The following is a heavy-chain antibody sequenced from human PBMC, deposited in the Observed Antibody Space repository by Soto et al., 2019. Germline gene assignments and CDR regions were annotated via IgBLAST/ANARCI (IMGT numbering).Heavy chain of an antibody. J-gene: IGHJ6*03. CDR2: IYPGYSDT. V-gene: IGHV5-51*01. D-gene: IGHD3-3*01. CDR1: GYSLTSYW. CDR3: AIFSSGYAYYYYMDV. Sequence: PGESLKISWKGSGYSLTSYWIGWVRQMPGKGLEWMGIIYPGYSDTRYSPSFQGQVTISADKSISTAYLQWSSLKASDPAMYYCAIFSSGYAYYYYMDVWGKGTTVTVSS.